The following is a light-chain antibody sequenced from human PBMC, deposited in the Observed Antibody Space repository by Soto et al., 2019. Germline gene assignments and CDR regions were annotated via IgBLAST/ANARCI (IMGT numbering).Light chain of an antibody. Sequence: SYELTQAPSVSVAPGQTARITCGGNNIAIKSVHWYQQKPGQAPVLVVYDDGDRPSGIPERFSGSNSGNTATLTITRVESGDDADYHCQVWDSISDHRVVFGGGTKLTVL. V-gene: IGLV3-21*02. CDR3: QVWDSISDHRVV. CDR1: NIAIKS. J-gene: IGLJ2*01. CDR2: DDG.